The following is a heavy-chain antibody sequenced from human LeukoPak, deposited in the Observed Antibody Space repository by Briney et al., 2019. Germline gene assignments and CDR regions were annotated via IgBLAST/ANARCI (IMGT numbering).Heavy chain of an antibody. Sequence: GGSLRLSCAASGFTFSSYWMHWVRQAPGKGLVWVSRIHSDGSSTNYADSVKGRFTISRDNAENTLYLQMNSLRAEDTAVYYCARFRLAGEGGYFFDYWGQGILATVAS. V-gene: IGHV3-74*01. CDR3: ARFRLAGEGGYFFDY. J-gene: IGHJ4*02. CDR2: IHSDGSST. D-gene: IGHD7-27*01. CDR1: GFTFSSYW.